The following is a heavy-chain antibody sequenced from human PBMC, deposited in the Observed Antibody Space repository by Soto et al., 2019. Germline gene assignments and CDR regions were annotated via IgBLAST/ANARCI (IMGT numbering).Heavy chain of an antibody. V-gene: IGHV3-21*06. CDR2: ISSTTNYI. CDR1: GFTFTRYS. J-gene: IGHJ4*02. Sequence: GGSLRRSCAASGFTFTRYSMNWVRQAPGKGLEWVSSISSTTNYIYYGDSMKGRFTISRDNAKNSLYLEMNSLRAEDTAVYYCARESEDLTSNFDYWDQGTLVTVSS. CDR3: ARESEDLTSNFDY.